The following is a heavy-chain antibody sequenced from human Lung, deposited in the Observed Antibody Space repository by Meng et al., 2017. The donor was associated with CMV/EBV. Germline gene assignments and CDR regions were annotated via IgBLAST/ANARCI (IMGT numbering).Heavy chain of an antibody. V-gene: IGHV4-34*01. CDR1: GGSLSGYF. CDR3: GRGDAYFPET. D-gene: IGHD1-14*01. J-gene: IGHJ5*02. Sequence: SETLSLTCAVHGGSLSGYFWAYLRLPPGKRLEWIGEINFSGNTYYNPSLESRLTMSLDTSKNQFTLELSSVTAADTAVYYCGRGDAYFPETLGQGILVTVSS. CDR2: INFSGNT.